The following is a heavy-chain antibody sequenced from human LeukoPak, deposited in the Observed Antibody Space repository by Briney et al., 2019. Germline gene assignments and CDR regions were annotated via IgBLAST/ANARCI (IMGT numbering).Heavy chain of an antibody. V-gene: IGHV4-59*01. D-gene: IGHD3-22*01. Sequence: SETLSLTCAVSGGPLIASYWSWIRHPPGKGLEWIGYTHYSGTGNYNPSLKSRVTISIDTSKNRFPLRLTSVTAADTAVYYCARVRFYDTTGYSTSYYLDYWGQGALVTVSS. CDR1: GGPLIASY. CDR2: THYSGTG. CDR3: ARVRFYDTTGYSTSYYLDY. J-gene: IGHJ4*02.